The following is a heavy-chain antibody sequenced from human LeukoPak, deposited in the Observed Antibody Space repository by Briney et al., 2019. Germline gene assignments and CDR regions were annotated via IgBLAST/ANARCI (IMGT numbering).Heavy chain of an antibody. CDR3: ARTAVAGTPSFDY. J-gene: IGHJ4*02. D-gene: IGHD6-19*01. CDR1: GFTFSSYS. V-gene: IGHV3-21*01. CDR2: ISSSSYYI. Sequence: GGSLRLSRAASGFTFSSYSMNWVRQAPGKGLEWVSSISSSSYYIYYADSVKGRFTISRDNAKNSLYLQMNSLRGEDTAVYYCARTAVAGTPSFDYWGQGTLVTVSS.